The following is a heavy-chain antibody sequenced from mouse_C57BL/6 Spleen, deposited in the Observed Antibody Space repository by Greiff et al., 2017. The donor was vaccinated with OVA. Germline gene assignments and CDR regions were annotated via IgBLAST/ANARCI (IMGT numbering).Heavy chain of an antibody. CDR1: GYTFTSYW. V-gene: IGHV1-50*01. CDR2: IDPSDSYT. J-gene: IGHJ2*01. CDR3: ARNYYFDY. Sequence: QVQLQQPGAELVKPGASVKLSCKASGYTFTSYWVQWVKQRPGQGLEWIGEIDPSDSYTNYNQKFKGKATLTVDTSSSTAYMQLSSLTSEDSAVYYCARNYYFDYWGQGTTLTVSS.